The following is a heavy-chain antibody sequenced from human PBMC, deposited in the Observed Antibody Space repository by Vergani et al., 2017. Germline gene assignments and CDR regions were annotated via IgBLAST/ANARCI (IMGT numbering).Heavy chain of an antibody. CDR2: INSDGSST. V-gene: IGHV3-74*01. CDR3: ARVDFWSGVFDY. J-gene: IGHJ4*02. CDR1: GFTFSSYW. Sequence: EVQLVESGGGFVQPGGSLRLSCAASGFTFSSYWMHWVRQAPGKGLVWVSRINSDGSSTSYADSVKGRFTISRDNAKNTLYLQMNSLRAEDTAVYYCARVDFWSGVFDYWGQGTLVTVSS. D-gene: IGHD3-3*01.